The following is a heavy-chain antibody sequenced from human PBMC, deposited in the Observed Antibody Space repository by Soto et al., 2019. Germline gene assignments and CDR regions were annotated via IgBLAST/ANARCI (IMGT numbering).Heavy chain of an antibody. CDR1: GFTFSTYW. Sequence: GGSLRLSCVGSGFTFSTYWMGWVRQVPGTGLEWVANIKSDGSEKSYVDSVKGRFTISRDNAGNSLYLQMNSLRAEDTAVYYCAAWPRSSWFDEWGQGTLVTVSS. J-gene: IGHJ4*02. CDR2: IKSDGSEK. V-gene: IGHV3-7*05. D-gene: IGHD2-2*01. CDR3: AAWPRSSWFDE.